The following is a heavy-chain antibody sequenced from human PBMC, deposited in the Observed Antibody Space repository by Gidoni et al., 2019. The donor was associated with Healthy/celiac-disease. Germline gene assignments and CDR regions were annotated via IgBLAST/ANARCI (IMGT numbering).Heavy chain of an antibody. J-gene: IGHJ3*02. CDR1: GFPFSSYA. V-gene: IGHV3-23*01. Sequence: EVQLLESGGGLVQPGGSLRLSCAASGFPFSSYAMSWVRQAPGKGLEWVSAISGSGGSTYYADSVQGRFTISRDNSKNTLYLQMNSLRAEDTAVYYCAKDRRDPFSAYDYGYYYDSSGYDNAFDIWGQGTMVTVSS. CDR2: ISGSGGST. D-gene: IGHD3-22*01. CDR3: AKDRRDPFSAYDYGYYYDSSGYDNAFDI.